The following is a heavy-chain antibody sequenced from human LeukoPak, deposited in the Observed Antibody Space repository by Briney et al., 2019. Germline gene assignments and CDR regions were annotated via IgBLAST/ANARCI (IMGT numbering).Heavy chain of an antibody. CDR1: GFTFNNYA. Sequence: GGSLRLSCAASGFTFNNYAMSWVRQAPGKGLEWVSSISGSGGNTYYADSVKGRFTISRDNSKNTLYLQMNSLRAADTAVYYCAKDRRITMAGTVGYFDYWGQGTLVTVSS. V-gene: IGHV3-23*01. D-gene: IGHD6-19*01. J-gene: IGHJ4*02. CDR3: AKDRRITMAGTVGYFDY. CDR2: ISGSGGNT.